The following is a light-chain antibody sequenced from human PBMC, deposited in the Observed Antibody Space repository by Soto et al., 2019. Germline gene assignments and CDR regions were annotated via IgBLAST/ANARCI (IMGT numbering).Light chain of an antibody. J-gene: IGKJ1*01. Sequence: DIQMTQSPATLSSSVGDRVTITCRASQSISSWLAWYQQKPGKDPKLLIYDASSLESGVPSRFSGSGSGTEFTLTISRLQPDDFAAYFCQQYNSYPGTFGQGTKVEIK. CDR2: DAS. CDR1: QSISSW. V-gene: IGKV1-5*01. CDR3: QQYNSYPGT.